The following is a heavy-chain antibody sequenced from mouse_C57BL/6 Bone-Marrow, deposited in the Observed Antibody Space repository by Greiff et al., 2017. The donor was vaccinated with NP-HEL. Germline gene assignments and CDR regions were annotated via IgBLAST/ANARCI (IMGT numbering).Heavy chain of an antibody. D-gene: IGHD1-1*01. Sequence: QVQLQQSGAELVMPGASVKLSCKASGYTFTSYWMHWVKQRPGQGLEWIGEIDPSDSYTNYNQKFKGKSTLTVDKSSSTAYMQLSSLTSEDSAVYYCARYHHYYGSSFAYWGQGTLATVAA. CDR2: IDPSDSYT. CDR1: GYTFTSYW. V-gene: IGHV1-69*01. CDR3: ARYHHYYGSSFAY. J-gene: IGHJ3*01.